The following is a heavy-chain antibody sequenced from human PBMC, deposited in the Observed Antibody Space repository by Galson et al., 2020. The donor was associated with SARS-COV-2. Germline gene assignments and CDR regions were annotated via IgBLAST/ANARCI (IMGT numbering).Heavy chain of an antibody. Sequence: GGSLRLSCAASGLSFSNAWMIWVRQTPGKGLEWVGRIKSKTDGEAPDYAAPVKGRFTISRDDSKNTLYLQMNSLKTEGTAVYYCSTEGRYYYHSSGYSDFDYWGQGTLVTVSS. V-gene: IGHV3-15*07. CDR1: GLSFSNAW. D-gene: IGHD3-22*01. CDR3: STEGRYYYHSSGYSDFDY. CDR2: IKSKTDGEAP. J-gene: IGHJ4*02.